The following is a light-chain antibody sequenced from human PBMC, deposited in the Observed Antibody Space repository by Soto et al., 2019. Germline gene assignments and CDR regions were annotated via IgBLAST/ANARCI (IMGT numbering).Light chain of an antibody. Sequence: QSVLTQPPSASGTPGQRVTISCSGSSSNIGSNSVTWYQQLPGTAPKLLMYSSNQRPSGVPDRFSGSKSGTSASLAISGLQSEDEADYYCAAWDDSLNGVVFGGGTTLTVL. V-gene: IGLV1-44*01. J-gene: IGLJ2*01. CDR2: SSN. CDR3: AAWDDSLNGVV. CDR1: SSNIGSNS.